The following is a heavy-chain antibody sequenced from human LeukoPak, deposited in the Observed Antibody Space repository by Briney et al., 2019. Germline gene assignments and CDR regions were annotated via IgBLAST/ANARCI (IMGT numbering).Heavy chain of an antibody. J-gene: IGHJ5*02. V-gene: IGHV1-24*01. Sequence: ASVRVSCKVSGYTLTELSMHWVRQAPGKGLEWMGGFDPEDGETIYAQKFQGRVTMTEDTSTDTAYMELSSLRSEDTAVYYCATVYSGWYWGWFDPWGQGTLVTVSS. D-gene: IGHD6-19*01. CDR2: FDPEDGET. CDR3: ATVYSGWYWGWFDP. CDR1: GYTLTELS.